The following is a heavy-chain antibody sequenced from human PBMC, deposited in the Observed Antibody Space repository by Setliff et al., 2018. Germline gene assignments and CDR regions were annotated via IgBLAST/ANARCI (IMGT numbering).Heavy chain of an antibody. CDR1: GFTVSTNY. Sequence: GGSLRLSCAASGFTVSTNYMTWVRQAPGKGLDWVSVIYSGGSIYYADSVKGRFTISRDNAEDSLYLQMNSLRADDTALYYCARDNHGGAHDHWGQGSLVTVSS. D-gene: IGHD2-21*01. CDR2: IYSGGSI. V-gene: IGHV3-53*01. CDR3: ARDNHGGAHDH. J-gene: IGHJ4*02.